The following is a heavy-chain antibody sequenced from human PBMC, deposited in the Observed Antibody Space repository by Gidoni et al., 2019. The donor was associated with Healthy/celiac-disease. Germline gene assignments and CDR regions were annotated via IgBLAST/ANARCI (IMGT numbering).Heavy chain of an antibody. CDR3: ARDSSGVAANYYYYYMDV. J-gene: IGHJ6*03. D-gene: IGHD2-15*01. CDR2: IYYSGST. CDR1: GGSISSYY. Sequence: QVQLQESGPGLVKPSETLSLTCTVSGGSISSYYWSWIRQPPGKGLEWIGYIYYSGSTNYNPSLKSRVTISVDTSKNQFSLKLSSVTAADTAVYYCARDSSGVAANYYYYYMDVWGKGTTVTVSS. V-gene: IGHV4-59*01.